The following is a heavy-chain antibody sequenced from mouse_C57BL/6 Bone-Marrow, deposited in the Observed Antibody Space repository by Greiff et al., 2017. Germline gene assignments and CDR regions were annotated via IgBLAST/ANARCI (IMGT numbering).Heavy chain of an antibody. CDR1: GFNIQDDY. CDR3: TTEVPRDFDY. D-gene: IGHD6-1*01. J-gene: IGHJ2*01. V-gene: IGHV14-4*01. Sequence: DVKLVESGAELVRPGASVKLSCTASGFNIQDDYMHWVKQRPEQGLEWIGWIDPENGDTEYASKFQGKATITADTSSNTAYLQLSSLTSEDTAVYCCTTEVPRDFDYWGQGTTLTVSS. CDR2: IDPENGDT.